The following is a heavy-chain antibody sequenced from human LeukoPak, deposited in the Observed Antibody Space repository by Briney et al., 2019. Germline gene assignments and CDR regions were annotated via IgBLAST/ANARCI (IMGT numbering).Heavy chain of an antibody. J-gene: IGHJ6*02. CDR1: GGSISIYY. D-gene: IGHD6-13*01. CDR2: IFTSGIT. Sequence: SETLSLTCTVSGGSISIYYWNWIRQPAGKGLEWIGRIFTSGITNYDPSLKSRVTISVDTSKNQFSLKLSSVTAADTAVYYCARRSSSWYPLYYYYGMDVWGQGTTVTVSS. CDR3: ARRSSSWYPLYYYYGMDV. V-gene: IGHV4-4*07.